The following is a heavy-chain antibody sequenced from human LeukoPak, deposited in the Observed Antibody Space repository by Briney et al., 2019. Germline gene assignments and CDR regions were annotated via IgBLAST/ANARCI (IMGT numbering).Heavy chain of an antibody. CDR1: GFTVSSKY. J-gene: IGHJ4*02. D-gene: IGHD6-19*01. Sequence: GRSLRLSCAPAGFTVSSKYMGWVRQAPGKGLEWVSLIYSRRSTYYTDSLKGRFTTSTHNPTNTLSLQMNSLRAEDTAVYYCARDFGGSTGLGYWGQGNPVTASP. CDR2: IYSRRST. V-gene: IGHV3-53*01. CDR3: ARDFGGSTGLGY.